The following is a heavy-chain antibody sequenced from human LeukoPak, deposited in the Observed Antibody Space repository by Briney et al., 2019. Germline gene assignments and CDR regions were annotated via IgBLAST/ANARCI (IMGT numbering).Heavy chain of an antibody. CDR2: RNPNSGNT. CDR3: ARGRSYYDILTVSKPHNWFDP. V-gene: IGHV1-8*03. CDR1: GGTFSSYA. D-gene: IGHD3-9*01. J-gene: IGHJ5*02. Sequence: ASVKVSCKASGGTFSSYAINWVRQATGQGLEWMGWRNPNSGNTGYAQKFQGRVTITRNTSISTAYMELSSLRSEDTAVYYCARGRSYYDILTVSKPHNWFDPWGQGTLVTVSS.